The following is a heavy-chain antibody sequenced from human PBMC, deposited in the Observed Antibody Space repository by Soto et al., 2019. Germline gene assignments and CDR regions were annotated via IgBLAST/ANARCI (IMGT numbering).Heavy chain of an antibody. J-gene: IGHJ5*02. CDR2: IYYSGST. V-gene: IGHV4-61*01. Sequence: SETLSLTCTVSGGSVSSGSYYWSWIRQPPGKGLEWIGYIYYSGSTNYNPSLKSRVTISVDTSKNQFSLKLSSVTAADTAVYYCARDSVVAATGNNWFAPGGKGPRVTVSS. CDR1: GGSVSSGSYY. D-gene: IGHD2-15*01. CDR3: ARDSVVAATGNNWFAP.